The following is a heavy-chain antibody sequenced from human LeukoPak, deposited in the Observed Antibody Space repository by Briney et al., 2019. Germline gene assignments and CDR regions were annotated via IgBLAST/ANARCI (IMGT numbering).Heavy chain of an antibody. D-gene: IGHD3-3*01. V-gene: IGHV1-46*01. CDR3: ARDSEWTNWFDP. CDR2: INPSGGST. Sequence: GASEKVSCKASGYTFTSYYMHWVRQAPGQGLEWMGIINPSGGSTSYAQKFQGRVTMTRDTSTSTVYMELSSLRSEDTAVYYCARDSEWTNWFDPWGQGTLVTVSS. J-gene: IGHJ5*02. CDR1: GYTFTSYY.